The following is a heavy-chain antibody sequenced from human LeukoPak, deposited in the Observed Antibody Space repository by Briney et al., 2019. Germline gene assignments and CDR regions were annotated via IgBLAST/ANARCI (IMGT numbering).Heavy chain of an antibody. CDR3: AREIAAGNRGVYDAFDI. J-gene: IGHJ3*02. CDR2: INTNTGNP. Sequence: GASVKVSCKASGYTFTSYAMNWVRQAPGQGLEWMGWINTNTGNPTYAQGFTGRFVFSLDTSVSTAYLQISSLKAEDTAVYYCAREIAAGNRGVYDAFDIWGQGTMVTVSS. CDR1: GYTFTSYA. D-gene: IGHD6-13*01. V-gene: IGHV7-4-1*02.